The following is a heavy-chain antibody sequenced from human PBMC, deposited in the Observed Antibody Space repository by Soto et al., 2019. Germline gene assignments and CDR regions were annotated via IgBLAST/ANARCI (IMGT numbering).Heavy chain of an antibody. D-gene: IGHD3-22*01. CDR2: IYYSGST. Sequence: PSETLSLTCTVSGGSISSDDYYWTWIRQPPGKGLEWIGYIYYSGSTYYNPSLKSRVTISVDTSKNQFSLKLSSVTAADTAVYCCATYDRSGSYINYFDYWGQGTLVTVSS. J-gene: IGHJ4*02. CDR3: ATYDRSGSYINYFDY. V-gene: IGHV4-30-4*01. CDR1: GGSISSDDYY.